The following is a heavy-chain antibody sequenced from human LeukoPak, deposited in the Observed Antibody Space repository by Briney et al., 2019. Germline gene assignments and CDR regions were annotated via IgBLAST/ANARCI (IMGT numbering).Heavy chain of an antibody. CDR3: ARDKAQIVSRWFDP. D-gene: IGHD3-16*02. J-gene: IGHJ5*02. CDR1: GYTFTSYG. V-gene: IGHV1-18*01. CDR2: ISAYNGNT. Sequence: GASVKVSCKASGYTFTSYGISWVRQAPGQGLEWMGWISAYNGNTNYAQKLQGRVTMTTDTSTSTAYMELRSLRSDDAAVYYCARDKAQIVSRWFDPWGQGTLVTVFS.